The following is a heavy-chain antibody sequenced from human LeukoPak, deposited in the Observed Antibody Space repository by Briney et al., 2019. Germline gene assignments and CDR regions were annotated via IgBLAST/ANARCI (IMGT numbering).Heavy chain of an antibody. Sequence: GGSLRLSCAASGLTVSSNYMSWVRQAPGKGLEWVSVIYSGGSTYYAESVKGRFTISRDNSKNTLYLQMNSLRAEDTAVYYCARDVGGYYFDYWGQGTVVSVSS. CDR3: ARDVGGYYFDY. J-gene: IGHJ4*02. V-gene: IGHV3-53*01. CDR1: GLTVSSNY. CDR2: IYSGGST. D-gene: IGHD1-14*01.